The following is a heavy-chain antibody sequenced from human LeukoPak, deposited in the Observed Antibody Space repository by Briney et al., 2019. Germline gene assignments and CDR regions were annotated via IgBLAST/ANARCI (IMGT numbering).Heavy chain of an antibody. V-gene: IGHV1-2*02. Sequence: EASVKVSCKASGYTFTGYYMHWVRQAPGQGLEWMGWINPNSGGTNYAQKFQGRVTMTRDTSISTAYMELSRLRSDDTAVYYCARGVYDFWSGYYTGEYFDYWGQGTLVTVSS. D-gene: IGHD3-3*01. CDR2: INPNSGGT. J-gene: IGHJ4*02. CDR3: ARGVYDFWSGYYTGEYFDY. CDR1: GYTFTGYY.